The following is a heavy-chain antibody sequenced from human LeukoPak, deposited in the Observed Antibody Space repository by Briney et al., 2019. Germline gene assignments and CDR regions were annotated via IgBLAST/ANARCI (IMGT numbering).Heavy chain of an antibody. D-gene: IGHD1-14*01. CDR3: TRYNNDHFDY. V-gene: IGHV3-33*01. J-gene: IGHJ4*02. Sequence: GGSPRLSCAGSGFTFGGYGMHWFRQTPGKGLEWVAVIAYDGSRAFYADSMKGRFTISRDNSKNTMSVQMDDLRAEDTAVYYCTRYNNDHFDYWGQGTLVTVSS. CDR1: GFTFGGYG. CDR2: IAYDGSRA.